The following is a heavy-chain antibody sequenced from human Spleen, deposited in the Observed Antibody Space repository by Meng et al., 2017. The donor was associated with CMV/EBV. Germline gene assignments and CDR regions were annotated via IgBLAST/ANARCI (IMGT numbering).Heavy chain of an antibody. CDR2: IIPILGIA. J-gene: IGHJ6*02. V-gene: IGHV1-69*02. CDR3: ARVSRLGIAVAGPLYGMDV. Sequence: FSSYTISWVRQAPGQGLEWMGRIIPILGIANYAQKFQGRVTITADKSTSTAYMELSSLRSEDTAVYYCARVSRLGIAVAGPLYGMDVWGQGTTVTVSS. D-gene: IGHD6-19*01. CDR1: FSSYT.